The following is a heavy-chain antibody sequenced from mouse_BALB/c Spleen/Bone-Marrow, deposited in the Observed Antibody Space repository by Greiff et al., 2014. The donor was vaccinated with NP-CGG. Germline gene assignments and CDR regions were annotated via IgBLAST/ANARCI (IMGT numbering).Heavy chain of an antibody. D-gene: IGHD2-14*01. CDR1: GYTFTSYW. Sequence: EVQLVESGTVLARPGASVKMSCKASGYTFTSYWTHWVKQRPGQGLEWIGAIYPGNSNTSYNQKFKGKAKLTAVTSTSTAYMELSSLTNEDSAVYYCTRYYYRFSAWFAYWGQGTLVTVSA. CDR3: TRYYYRFSAWFAY. CDR2: IYPGNSNT. V-gene: IGHV1-5*01. J-gene: IGHJ3*01.